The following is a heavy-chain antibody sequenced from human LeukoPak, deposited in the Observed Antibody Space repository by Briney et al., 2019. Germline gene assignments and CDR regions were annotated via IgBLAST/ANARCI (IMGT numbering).Heavy chain of an antibody. Sequence: GASVKVSCKASGYTFTSYYMHWVRQAPGQGLEWMGIINPSGGSTSYAQKFQGRVTMTRDKSTSTVYMELSSLRSEDTAVYYCARGGITIFGVVIKFNWFDPWGQGTLVTVSS. CDR2: INPSGGST. CDR3: ARGGITIFGVVIKFNWFDP. D-gene: IGHD3-3*01. J-gene: IGHJ5*02. CDR1: GYTFTSYY. V-gene: IGHV1-46*01.